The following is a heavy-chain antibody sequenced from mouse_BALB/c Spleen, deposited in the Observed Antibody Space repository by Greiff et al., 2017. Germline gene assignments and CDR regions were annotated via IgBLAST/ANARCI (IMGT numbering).Heavy chain of an antibody. CDR3: AIRRTYAMAY. V-gene: IGHV1-18*01. CDR1: GYTFTEYT. Sequence: EVQLQQSGPELVKPGASVKISCKASGYTFTEYTMHWVKQSQGKSLEWIGGINPNNGGTSYNQKFKGKATLTVAKSSSTAYMALRSLTSEASAVYYCAIRRTYAMAYWGQGTSVTVSS. CDR2: INPNNGGT. J-gene: IGHJ4*01.